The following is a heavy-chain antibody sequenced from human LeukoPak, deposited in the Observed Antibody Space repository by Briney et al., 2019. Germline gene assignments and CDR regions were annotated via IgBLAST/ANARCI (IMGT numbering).Heavy chain of an antibody. CDR3: AAVRGAAAGDFDY. D-gene: IGHD6-13*01. CDR2: IVVGSGNT. V-gene: IGHV1-58*02. Sequence: SGKVSCKASGFTFTSSAMQWVRQARGQRLEWIGWIVVGSGNTNYAQKFQERVTITRDMSTSTAYMELSSLRSEDTAVYYCAAVRGAAAGDFDYWGQGTLVTVSS. CDR1: GFTFTSSA. J-gene: IGHJ4*02.